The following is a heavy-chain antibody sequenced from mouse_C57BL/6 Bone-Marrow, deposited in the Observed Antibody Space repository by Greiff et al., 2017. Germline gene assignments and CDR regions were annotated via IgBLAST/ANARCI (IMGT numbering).Heavy chain of an antibody. CDR2: IYPGDGDT. V-gene: IGHV1-80*01. CDR3: ARSHYDWFAY. D-gene: IGHD2-4*01. Sequence: QVHVKQSGAELVKPGASVKISCKASGYAFSSYWMNWVKQRPGKGLEWIGQIYPGDGDTNYNGKFKGKATLTADKSSSTAYMQLSSLTSEDSAVYFCARSHYDWFAYWGQGTLVTVSA. J-gene: IGHJ3*01. CDR1: GYAFSSYW.